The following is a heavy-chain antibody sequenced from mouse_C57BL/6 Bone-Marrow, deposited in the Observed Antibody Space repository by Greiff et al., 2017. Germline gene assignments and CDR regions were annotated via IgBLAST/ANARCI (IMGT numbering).Heavy chain of an antibody. Sequence: EVQLQESGPGLVKPSQSLSLTCSVTGYSITSGYYWNWIRQFPGNKLEWMGYISYDGSNNYNPSLKNRISITRDTSKNQFFLKLNSVTTEDTATYYCARATIGAWFAYWGQGTLVTVSA. CDR1: GYSITSGYY. CDR2: ISYDGSN. V-gene: IGHV3-6*01. CDR3: ARATIGAWFAY. D-gene: IGHD2-14*01. J-gene: IGHJ3*01.